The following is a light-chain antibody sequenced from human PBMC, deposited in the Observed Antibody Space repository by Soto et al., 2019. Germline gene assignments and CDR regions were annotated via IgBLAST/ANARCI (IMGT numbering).Light chain of an antibody. Sequence: DIQLTQSPSFLSASVGDRVTITCRASQDISDYLAWYQQKPGKAPKLLIYTASILQSGVLSRFSGSASGTQFTLTISSLQPEDFATYYCQQFNVYPLTFGGGTQVEIK. J-gene: IGKJ4*01. V-gene: IGKV1-9*01. CDR1: QDISDY. CDR3: QQFNVYPLT. CDR2: TAS.